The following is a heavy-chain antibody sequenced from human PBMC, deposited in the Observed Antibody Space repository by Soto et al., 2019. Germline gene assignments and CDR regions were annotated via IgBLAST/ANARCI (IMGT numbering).Heavy chain of an antibody. CDR2: IRGSDAGT. Sequence: EVQLLESGGGLVQPGGSLRLSCAASGFTLSSYAMTWVRQGPGKGLEWVSTIRGSDAGTYHADSVRGRFTISRDNSKNTLYLQMNSLRAEDTAVYYCAKLLLTYTSDWSDYWGQGTLVNVSS. D-gene: IGHD6-19*01. CDR1: GFTLSSYA. J-gene: IGHJ4*02. CDR3: AKLLLTYTSDWSDY. V-gene: IGHV3-23*01.